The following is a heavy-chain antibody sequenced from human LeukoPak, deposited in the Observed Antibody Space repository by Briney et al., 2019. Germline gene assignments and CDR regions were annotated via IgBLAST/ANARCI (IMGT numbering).Heavy chain of an antibody. V-gene: IGHV3-30*04. CDR3: ARDPWRVDTAMVPFDY. J-gene: IGHJ4*02. CDR2: ISYDGRNK. CDR1: GFTFSSYA. Sequence: GGSLRLSCAASGFTFSSYAMHWVRQAPGKGLEWVAVISYDGRNKYYADSVKGRFTISRDNSKNTLYLQMNSLRAEDTAVYYCARDPWRVDTAMVPFDYWGQGTLVTVSS. D-gene: IGHD5-18*01.